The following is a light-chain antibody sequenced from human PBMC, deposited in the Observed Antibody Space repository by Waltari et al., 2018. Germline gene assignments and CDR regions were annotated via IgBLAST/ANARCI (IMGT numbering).Light chain of an antibody. CDR1: QSVLYSSNNKNY. CDR3: QQYYTTPPT. CDR2: WAA. Sequence: DIVMTQSPDSLAVSLGERATINCKSSQSVLYSSNNKNYVAWYQQKPGQPPKLLIYWAATSASVVPDLFSGSGSGTDFTLTISSLLAEDVALYYCQQYYTTPPTFGPGTKVDIK. V-gene: IGKV4-1*01. J-gene: IGKJ3*01.